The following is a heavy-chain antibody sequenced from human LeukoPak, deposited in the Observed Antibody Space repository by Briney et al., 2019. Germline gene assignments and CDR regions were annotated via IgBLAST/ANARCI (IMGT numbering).Heavy chain of an antibody. V-gene: IGHV3-23*01. CDR2: LSGSGGST. J-gene: IGHJ4*02. CDR3: AKEGYYYGSGSYFD. D-gene: IGHD3-10*01. CDR1: GFTFSSYA. Sequence: AGGSLRLSCAASGFTFSSYAMSWVRQAPGKGLEWVSDLSGSGGSTYYADSVKGRFTISRDNSKNTLYLQMNSLRAEDTAVYYCAKEGYYYGSGSYFDWGQGTLVTVSS.